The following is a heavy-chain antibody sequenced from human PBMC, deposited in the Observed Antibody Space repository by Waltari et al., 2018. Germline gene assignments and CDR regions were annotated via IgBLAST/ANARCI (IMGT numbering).Heavy chain of an antibody. CDR3: ARDLSIAARPGYYGMDV. Sequence: QVQLVQSGAEVKKPGSSVKVSCKASGGTFSSYTISWVRQAPGQGLEWMGRIIPILGIANYAQKFQGRVTITADKSTSTAYMELSSLRSEDTAVYYCARDLSIAARPGYYGMDVWGQGTTVTVSS. CDR1: GGTFSSYT. CDR2: IIPILGIA. J-gene: IGHJ6*02. V-gene: IGHV1-69*08. D-gene: IGHD6-6*01.